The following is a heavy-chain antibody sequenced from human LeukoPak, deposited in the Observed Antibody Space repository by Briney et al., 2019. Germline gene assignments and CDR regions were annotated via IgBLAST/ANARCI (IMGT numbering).Heavy chain of an antibody. V-gene: IGHV3-30*03. J-gene: IGHJ6*03. Sequence: GGSLRLSCAASGFTFSSYGMHWVRQAPGKGLEWVAVISYDGSNKYYADSVKGRFTISRDNSKNTLYLQMNSLRAEDTAVYYCARSSIVVVPAAILDYYYYMDVWGKGTTVTVSS. CDR1: GFTFSSYG. D-gene: IGHD2-2*02. CDR3: ARSSIVVVPAAILDYYYYMDV. CDR2: ISYDGSNK.